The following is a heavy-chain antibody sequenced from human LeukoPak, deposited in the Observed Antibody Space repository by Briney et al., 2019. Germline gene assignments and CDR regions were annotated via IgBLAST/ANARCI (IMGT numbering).Heavy chain of an antibody. CDR3: ARSDYFDWLLGSNWFDP. CDR1: GFTFSSYG. Sequence: GGSLRLSCAASGFTFSSYGMHWVRQAPGKGLEWVAVIWYDGSNKYYGDSVKGRFTISRDNSKNTLYLQMNSLRAEDTAVYYCARSDYFDWLLGSNWFDPWGQGTLVTVSS. CDR2: IWYDGSNK. D-gene: IGHD3-9*01. V-gene: IGHV3-33*01. J-gene: IGHJ5*02.